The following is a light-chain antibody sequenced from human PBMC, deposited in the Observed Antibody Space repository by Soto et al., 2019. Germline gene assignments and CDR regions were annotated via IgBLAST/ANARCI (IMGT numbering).Light chain of an antibody. V-gene: IGKV3-11*01. CDR2: DAS. CDR1: QSVSSY. J-gene: IGKJ4*01. Sequence: EIVLTQSPATLSLSPGERATLSCRASQSVSSYLAWYQQKPGQAPRLLIYDASNRATGIPARFSGSGSGTVFAPTIRSLEPEDFAVYYCKQRSNWPLTFGGGTKVEIK. CDR3: KQRSNWPLT.